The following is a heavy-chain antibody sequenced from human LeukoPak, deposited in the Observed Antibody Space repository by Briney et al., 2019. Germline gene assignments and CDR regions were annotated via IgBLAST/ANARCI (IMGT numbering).Heavy chain of an antibody. CDR2: ISSDGSTT. D-gene: IGHD6-13*01. CDR3: ARRRAAAGLGNWFDP. J-gene: IGHJ5*02. CDR1: GFTFSSYW. V-gene: IGHV3-74*01. Sequence: HLGGSLPLSCAASGFTFSSYWMHWVRQAPGKGLVWVSRISSDGSTTTYADSVKGRFTISRDNAKNTLYLQMNSLRAEDTAVYYCARRRAAAGLGNWFDPWGQGTLVTVSS.